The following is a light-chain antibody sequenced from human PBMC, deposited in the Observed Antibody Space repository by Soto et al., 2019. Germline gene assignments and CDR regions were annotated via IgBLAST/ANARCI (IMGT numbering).Light chain of an antibody. Sequence: EIVLTQSPGTLSLSPGERGTLSCRASQSVSSNYLAWYQQKPGQAPRLLIYSAFSSATVIPDRFSGSGSGTDFTLTISRLEPEDFAVYYCQYYGSSPWTFAQGTKVEIK. CDR2: SAF. CDR3: QYYGSSPWT. CDR1: QSVSSNY. J-gene: IGKJ1*01. V-gene: IGKV3-20*01.